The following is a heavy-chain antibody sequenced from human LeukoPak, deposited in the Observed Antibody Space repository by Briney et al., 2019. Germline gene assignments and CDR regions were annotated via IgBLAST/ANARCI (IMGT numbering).Heavy chain of an antibody. Sequence: GASVKVSCKASGGTFSSYAINWVRQATGQGLEWMGWMNPNSGNTGYAQKFQGRVTMTRNTSISTAYMELSSLRSEDTAVYYCARGRGLEIDYWGQGTLVTVSS. V-gene: IGHV1-8*02. CDR3: ARGRGLEIDY. CDR2: MNPNSGNT. CDR1: GGTFSSYA. J-gene: IGHJ4*02. D-gene: IGHD6-19*01.